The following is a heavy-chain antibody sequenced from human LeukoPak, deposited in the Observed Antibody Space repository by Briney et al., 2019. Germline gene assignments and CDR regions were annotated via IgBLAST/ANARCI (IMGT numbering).Heavy chain of an antibody. Sequence: SETLSLTCTVSGGSISSYYWSWIRQPPGKGLEWIGYIYHSGSTNYNPSLKSRVTISVDTSKNQFSLKLSSVTAADTAVYYCARQMGSSWFPNFDYWGQGTLVTVSS. CDR3: ARQMGSSWFPNFDY. CDR1: GGSISSYY. CDR2: IYHSGST. D-gene: IGHD6-13*01. J-gene: IGHJ4*02. V-gene: IGHV4-59*01.